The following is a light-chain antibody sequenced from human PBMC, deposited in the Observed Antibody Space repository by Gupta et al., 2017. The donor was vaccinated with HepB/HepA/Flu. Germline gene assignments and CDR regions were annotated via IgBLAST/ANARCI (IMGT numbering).Light chain of an antibody. Sequence: DIVMTQSPDSLAVSLGARATINCKSSQSVLYSSNNKNYLAWYQQKPGQPPKLLIYWASTRESGVPDRFRGSGSGTDFTLTISSLQAEDVAVYYCQQYDSTPGTFGQGTKVEIK. CDR1: QSVLYSSNNKNY. CDR2: WAS. J-gene: IGKJ2*02. V-gene: IGKV4-1*01. CDR3: QQYDSTPGT.